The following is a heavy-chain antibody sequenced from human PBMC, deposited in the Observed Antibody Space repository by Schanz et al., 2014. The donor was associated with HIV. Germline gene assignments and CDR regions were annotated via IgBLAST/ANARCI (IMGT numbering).Heavy chain of an antibody. J-gene: IGHJ6*02. CDR3: TRDGGCSGTACYGYGMDV. V-gene: IGHV3-48*02. CDR1: GFAFSSSW. Sequence: EVQLVESGGGLVQPGKSLRLSCAASGFAFSSSWMHWVRQTPGKGLEWVAHMIWNNGIYYADSVKGRFTISRDNAKNSLYLQMNSLREEDTAVYYCTRDGGCSGTACYGYGMDVWGQGTTVTVSS. CDR2: MIWNNGI. D-gene: IGHD2-2*01.